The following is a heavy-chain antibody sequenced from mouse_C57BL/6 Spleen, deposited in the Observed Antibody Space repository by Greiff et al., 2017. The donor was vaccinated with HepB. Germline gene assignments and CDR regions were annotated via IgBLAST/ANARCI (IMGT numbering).Heavy chain of an antibody. CDR3: ARSKDGPLAY. CDR1: GYTFTDYY. CDR2: INPYNGGT. J-gene: IGHJ3*01. Sequence: VHVKQSGPVLVKPGASVKMSCKASGYTFTDYYMNWVKQSHGKSLEWIGVINPYNGGTSYNQKFKGKATLTVDKSSSTAYMELNSLTSEDSAVYYCARSKDGPLAYWGQGTLVTVSA. V-gene: IGHV1-19*01. D-gene: IGHD2-3*01.